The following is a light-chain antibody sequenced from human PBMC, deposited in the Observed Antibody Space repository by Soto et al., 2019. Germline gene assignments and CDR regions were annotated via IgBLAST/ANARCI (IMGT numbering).Light chain of an antibody. V-gene: IGKV1-5*03. J-gene: IGKJ4*01. Sequence: DIQMTQSPSTLSASVEDRVTITCRASQSISNWLAWYQQKPGKAPKLLIYKASSLESGVTSTFSGSESGTEFPVTISALQPDECATYYCQCGVTFGGGTKVEFK. CDR2: KAS. CDR3: QCGVT. CDR1: QSISNW.